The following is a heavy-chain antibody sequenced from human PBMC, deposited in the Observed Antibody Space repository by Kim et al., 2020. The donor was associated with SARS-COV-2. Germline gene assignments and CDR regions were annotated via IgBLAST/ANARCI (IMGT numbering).Heavy chain of an antibody. CDR1: GFTFSSYG. CDR2: ISYDGSNK. Sequence: GGSLRLSCAASGFTFSSYGMHWVRQAPGKGLEWVAVISYDGSNKYYADSVKGRFTISRDNSKNTLYLQMNSLRAEDTAVYYCAKDANWNGGDYWGQGTLVTVSS. J-gene: IGHJ4*02. D-gene: IGHD1-1*01. V-gene: IGHV3-30*18. CDR3: AKDANWNGGDY.